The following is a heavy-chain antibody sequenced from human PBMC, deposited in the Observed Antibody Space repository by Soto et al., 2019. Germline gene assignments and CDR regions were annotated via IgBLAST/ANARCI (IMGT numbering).Heavy chain of an antibody. V-gene: IGHV3-23*01. J-gene: IGHJ6*02. Sequence: PGGSLRLSCAASGFTFSSYAMSWVRQAPGKGLEWVSAISGSGGSTYYADSVKGRFTISRDNSKNTLYLQMNSLRAEDTAVYYCAKDFSIAAAGTHYYYYYGMDVWGQGTTVTVSS. D-gene: IGHD6-13*01. CDR3: AKDFSIAAAGTHYYYYYGMDV. CDR1: GFTFSSYA. CDR2: ISGSGGST.